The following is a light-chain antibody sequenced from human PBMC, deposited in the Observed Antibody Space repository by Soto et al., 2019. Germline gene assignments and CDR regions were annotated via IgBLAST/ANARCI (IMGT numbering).Light chain of an antibody. CDR1: QDMTLY. Sequence: DIQMTQSPSSLSASVGDRVTITCQASQDMTLYLNWSQHKAGKAPTLLIHDVSTLETGVPARVSGRGYGTIFTLTIIKLQPEDVATYYCQQYDSRANTFGQGTKVEIK. CDR2: DVS. CDR3: QQYDSRANT. V-gene: IGKV1-33*01. J-gene: IGKJ2*01.